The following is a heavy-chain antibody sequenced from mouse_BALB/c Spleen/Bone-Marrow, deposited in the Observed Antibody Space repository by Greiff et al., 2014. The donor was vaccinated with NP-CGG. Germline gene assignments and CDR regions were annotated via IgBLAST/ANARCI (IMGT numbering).Heavy chain of an antibody. Sequence: VQLVESGPELVKPGASVRISCKASGYTFTSYYIHWVKQRPGQGLEWIGWIYPGTVNTKYNEKFKGKATLTADKSSSTAYMQLSSLTSEDSAVYFCASYDGSYFDVWGAGTTVTVS. CDR2: IYPGTVNT. CDR1: GYTFTSYY. V-gene: IGHV1S56*01. J-gene: IGHJ1*01. CDR3: ASYDGSYFDV. D-gene: IGHD2-3*01.